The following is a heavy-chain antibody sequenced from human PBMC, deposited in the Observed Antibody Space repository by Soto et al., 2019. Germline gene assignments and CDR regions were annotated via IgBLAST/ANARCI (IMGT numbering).Heavy chain of an antibody. Sequence: ETLSLTCTVSGGSISSYYWSWMRQPAGKGLEWIGRIYTSGSTNYNPSLKSRVTMSVDTSKNQFSLKLSSVTAADTAVYYCARDDPVHSYGSNWFDPWGQGTLVTVSS. J-gene: IGHJ5*02. V-gene: IGHV4-4*07. CDR1: GGSISSYY. CDR2: IYTSGST. CDR3: ARDDPVHSYGSNWFDP. D-gene: IGHD5-18*01.